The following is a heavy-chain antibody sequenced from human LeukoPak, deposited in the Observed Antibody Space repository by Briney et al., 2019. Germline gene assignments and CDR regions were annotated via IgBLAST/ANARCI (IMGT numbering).Heavy chain of an antibody. CDR1: GFTFSDYY. D-gene: IGHD2-2*01. CDR3: ARDFGYCSSTSCPKFQR. Sequence: GGSLRLSCAASGFTFSDYYMSWICQAPGKGLEWVSYISSSGSTIYYADSVKGRFTISRDNAKNSLYLQMNSLRAEDTAVYYCARDFGYCSSTSCPKFQRWGQGTLVTVSS. CDR2: ISSSGSTI. J-gene: IGHJ4*02. V-gene: IGHV3-11*01.